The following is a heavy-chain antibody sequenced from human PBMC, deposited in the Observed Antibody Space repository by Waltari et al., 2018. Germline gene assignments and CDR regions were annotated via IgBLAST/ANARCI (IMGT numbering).Heavy chain of an antibody. J-gene: IGHJ3*02. CDR1: GFPFNTHA. CDR3: ARDVLRGAFDT. Sequence: QVQLVESGGDVVQPGGSLRVSCAASGFPFNTHAIPWVRPASGKGSEWVEAISNDVTKENYSDSGKGRFTLSRDNSKNTLFLQMNSLSNDDTAVYYCARDVLRGAFDTWGQGTMVTVSS. V-gene: IGHV3-30*16. D-gene: IGHD3-10*01. CDR2: ISNDVTKE.